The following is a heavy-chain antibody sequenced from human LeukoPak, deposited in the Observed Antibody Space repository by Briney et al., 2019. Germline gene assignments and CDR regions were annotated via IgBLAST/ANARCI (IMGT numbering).Heavy chain of an antibody. Sequence: QAGGSLRLSCSASGLTVSNNFMSWARQAPGKGLEWVSIIYCGGTTYYGDSLKGRFTISRDNSKNTLYLQMNSLRAEDTAVYYCATRARPGYYYGMDVWGQGTTVTVSS. CDR3: ATRARPGYYYGMDV. J-gene: IGHJ6*02. V-gene: IGHV3-66*01. D-gene: IGHD6-6*01. CDR2: IYCGGTT. CDR1: GLTVSNNF.